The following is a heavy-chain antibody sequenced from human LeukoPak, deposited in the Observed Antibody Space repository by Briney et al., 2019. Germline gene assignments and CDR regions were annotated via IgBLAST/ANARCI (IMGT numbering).Heavy chain of an antibody. CDR2: ITAGGTTM. Sequence: AGGSLRLSCAASGFTFSSYSMNWVRQAPGKGLEWVSFITAGGTTMYYSDSVKGRFTISRDNAKNSLYLQMNSLRAEDTAVYYCARDTYSASYFGFDYWGQGTLVTVSS. CDR1: GFTFSSYS. CDR3: ARDTYSASYFGFDY. J-gene: IGHJ4*02. D-gene: IGHD1-26*01. V-gene: IGHV3-48*04.